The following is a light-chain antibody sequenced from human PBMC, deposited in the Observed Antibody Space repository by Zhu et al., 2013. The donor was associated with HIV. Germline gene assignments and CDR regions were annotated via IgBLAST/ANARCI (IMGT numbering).Light chain of an antibody. Sequence: EIVLTQSPGTLSLSPGDGATLSCRTSQSVSTSYIAWYRQRRGRAPELLISAASKRAAGIPDRFSGSGSGTQFTLTISRLEPEDSAVYFCQQYGNSPLTFGGGTKVEIK. CDR1: QSVSTSY. J-gene: IGKJ4*01. CDR3: QQYGNSPLT. V-gene: IGKV3-20*01. CDR2: AAS.